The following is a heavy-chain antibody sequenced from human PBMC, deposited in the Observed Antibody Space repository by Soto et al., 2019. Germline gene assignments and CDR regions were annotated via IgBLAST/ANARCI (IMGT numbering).Heavy chain of an antibody. V-gene: IGHV4-30-4*03. CDR3: AHDAHGGNTYFDL. J-gene: IGHJ4*02. CDR2: IYFSGST. Sequence: VQLQESGPGLVRPSETLSLTCTVSGASISSGNFYWSWIRQPPGKGLEWIGYIYFSGSTSYRPSLKSRLTISLNSSNNQFSLKLTSVTATDTAVYYWAHDAHGGNTYFDLWGQGALVTVSS. D-gene: IGHD1-26*01. CDR1: GASISSGNFY.